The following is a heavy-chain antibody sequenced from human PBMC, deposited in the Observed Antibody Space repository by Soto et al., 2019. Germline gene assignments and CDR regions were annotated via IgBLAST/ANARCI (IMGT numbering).Heavy chain of an antibody. CDR3: ARDRGSYALDY. CDR2: ISAYNGYT. D-gene: IGHD1-26*01. CDR1: GYTFTSYG. V-gene: IGHV1-18*01. Sequence: QVQLVQSGAEVKKPGASVKVSCKASGYTFTSYGICWVRQAPGQGLEWMGWISAYNGYTNYAQKLQGRVTMTTATSTSTAYMELRILRSDDTAVYYCARDRGSYALDYWRQGTLVTVSS. J-gene: IGHJ4*02.